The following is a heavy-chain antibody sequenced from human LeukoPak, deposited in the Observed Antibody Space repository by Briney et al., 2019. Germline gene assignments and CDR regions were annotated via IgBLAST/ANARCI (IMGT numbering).Heavy chain of an antibody. V-gene: IGHV3-30*18. Sequence: GGSLRLSCAASGLTFSGYHMHWVRQAPGKGPEWVAVTSYGGQNERYADSVKGRFTVSRDNPKNTVYLEMNSLRLEDTAVYYCVKAKQTFTGGKFEHRALDPWGQGTLVTVS. CDR3: VKAKQTFTGGKFEHRALDP. D-gene: IGHD7-27*01. CDR2: TSYGGQNE. CDR1: GLTFSGYH. J-gene: IGHJ5*02.